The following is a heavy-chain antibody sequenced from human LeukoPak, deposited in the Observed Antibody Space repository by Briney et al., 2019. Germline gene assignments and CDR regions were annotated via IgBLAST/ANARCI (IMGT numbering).Heavy chain of an antibody. D-gene: IGHD6-13*01. V-gene: IGHV3-7*01. Sequence: GGSLRLSCAASGFTFSSYWMSWVRQAPGKGLEWVANIKQDGSEKYYVDSVKGRFTISRDNAKNSLYLQMNSLRAEDTAVYYCARARGSYGYSSSWDHYYYYYYMDVWGKGTTVTVSS. CDR1: GFTFSSYW. J-gene: IGHJ6*03. CDR2: IKQDGSEK. CDR3: ARARGSYGYSSSWDHYYYYYYMDV.